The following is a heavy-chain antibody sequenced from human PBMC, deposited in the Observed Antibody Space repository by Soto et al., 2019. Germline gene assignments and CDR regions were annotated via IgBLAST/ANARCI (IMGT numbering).Heavy chain of an antibody. CDR3: ARIVVVPAASLPYMDV. V-gene: IGHV6-1*01. CDR1: GDSVSSNSAA. J-gene: IGHJ6*03. Sequence: PSQTLSLTCAISGDSVSSNSAAWNWIRQSPSRGLEWLGRTYYRSKWYNDYAVSVKSRITINPDTSKNQFSLQLNSVTPEDTAVYYCARIVVVPAASLPYMDVWGKGTTVTVSS. D-gene: IGHD2-2*01. CDR2: TYYRSKWYN.